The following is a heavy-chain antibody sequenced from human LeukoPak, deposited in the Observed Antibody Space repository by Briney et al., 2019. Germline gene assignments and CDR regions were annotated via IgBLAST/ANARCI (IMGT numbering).Heavy chain of an antibody. D-gene: IGHD3-16*02. CDR1: GLTFSSYW. V-gene: IGHV3-7*01. Sequence: GGSLRLSCAASGLTFSSYWMSWVRQAPGKGLEWVANINQDGSEIYYVDSVKGRFTISRDNAKNSLYLQMNSLRADDTAVYYCARDWVRSSYTDWGQGTLVTVSS. CDR2: INQDGSEI. CDR3: ARDWVRSSYTD. J-gene: IGHJ4*02.